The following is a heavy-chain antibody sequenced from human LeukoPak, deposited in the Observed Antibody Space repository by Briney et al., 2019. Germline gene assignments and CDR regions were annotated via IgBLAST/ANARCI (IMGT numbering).Heavy chain of an antibody. J-gene: IGHJ6*03. Sequence: SETLSLTCTVSGRSISSYYWSWIRQPPGKGLEWIGYIYYSGITNYNPSFKSRVTISVDTSKNQFSLKLSPVTAADTAVYYCARALLWFGEFPPHYMDVWGKGTTVTVSS. CDR2: IYYSGIT. CDR1: GRSISSYY. V-gene: IGHV4-59*01. D-gene: IGHD3-10*01. CDR3: ARALLWFGEFPPHYMDV.